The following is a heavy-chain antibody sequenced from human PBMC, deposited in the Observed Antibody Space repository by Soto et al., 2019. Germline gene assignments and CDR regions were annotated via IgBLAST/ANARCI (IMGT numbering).Heavy chain of an antibody. CDR2: ISYDGSNK. D-gene: IGHD3-10*01. CDR1: GFTFSSYA. J-gene: IGHJ5*02. CDR3: ARDPSSITMDEGWFDP. Sequence: QVQLVESGGGVVQPGRSLRLSCAASGFTFSSYAMHWVRQAPGKGLEWVAVISYDGSNKYYADSVKGRFTISRDNSKNTLYLQMNSLRAEDTAVYYCARDPSSITMDEGWFDPWGQGTLVTVSS. V-gene: IGHV3-30-3*01.